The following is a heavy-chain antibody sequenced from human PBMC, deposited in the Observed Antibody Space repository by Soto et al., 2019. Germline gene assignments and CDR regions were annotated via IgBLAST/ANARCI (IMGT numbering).Heavy chain of an antibody. D-gene: IGHD5-12*01. V-gene: IGHV3-53*01. J-gene: IGHJ4*02. CDR2: IYSGGST. CDR3: ARGTDSGYDFPHSAY. Sequence: VGSLRLSGAASGFTVTSNYMTWVRQARGKGLEWVSVIYSGGSTFYADSVKGRFTISRDYSKNTLYLQMNSLRADDTAVYYCARGTDSGYDFPHSAYWGQGTLVTVSS. CDR1: GFTVTSNY.